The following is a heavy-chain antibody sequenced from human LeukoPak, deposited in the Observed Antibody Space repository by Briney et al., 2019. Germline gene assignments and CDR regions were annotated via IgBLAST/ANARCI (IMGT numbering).Heavy chain of an antibody. Sequence: VASVKVSCKASGYTFTNYGISWVRQAPGQGLEWMGWIGTYHGNTNFAQKLQGRVTLTTDTSTSTAYMELRSLRSDDTAVYYCARDGDGGNSDPWGQGTLVTVSS. J-gene: IGHJ5*02. CDR2: IGTYHGNT. D-gene: IGHD4-23*01. V-gene: IGHV1-18*01. CDR1: GYTFTNYG. CDR3: ARDGDGGNSDP.